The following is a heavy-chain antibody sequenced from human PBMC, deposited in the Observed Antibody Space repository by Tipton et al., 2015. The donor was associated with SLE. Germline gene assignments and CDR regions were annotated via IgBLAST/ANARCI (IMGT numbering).Heavy chain of an antibody. Sequence: SLRLSCAASGFTFSSYEMNWVRQAPGKGLEWVAVISYDGSNKYYADSVKGRFTISRDNSKNTLYLQMNSLRAEDTAVYYCARAKTQYYYDSSGYWGYYFDYWGQGTLVTVSS. CDR3: ARAKTQYYYDSSGYWGYYFDY. J-gene: IGHJ4*02. CDR1: GFTFSSYE. CDR2: ISYDGSNK. V-gene: IGHV3-30-3*01. D-gene: IGHD3-22*01.